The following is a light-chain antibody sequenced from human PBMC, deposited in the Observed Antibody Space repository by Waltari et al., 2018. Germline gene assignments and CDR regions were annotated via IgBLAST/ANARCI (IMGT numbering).Light chain of an antibody. CDR3: QQYNRLPPIT. Sequence: EIVMTQSPATVPVSLGETASLSCWASQSVSSNVAWYRKKPVQAPRLLIYDSSTRATSIPAKFRGSGSGTEFTLTISSLQSEDFAVYYCQQYNRLPPITFGHGTRLEIK. V-gene: IGKV3-15*01. CDR2: DSS. CDR1: QSVSSN. J-gene: IGKJ5*01.